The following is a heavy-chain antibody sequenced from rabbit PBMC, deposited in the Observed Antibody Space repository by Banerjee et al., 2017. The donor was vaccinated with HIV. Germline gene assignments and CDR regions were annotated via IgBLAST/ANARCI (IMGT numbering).Heavy chain of an antibody. CDR1: GFSFSNKYV. V-gene: IGHV1S45*01. D-gene: IGHD6-1*01. CDR3: ARKDGGYGSIKFTL. CDR2: IYTGGSGGI. Sequence: QEQLEESGGGLVKPEGSLTLTCKASGFSFSNKYVMCWVRQAPGKGLEWIGCIYTGGSGGIYYASWAKGRFTISKTSSTTVTLQLNSLTAADTATYFCARKDGGYGSIKFTLWGPGTLVTVS. J-gene: IGHJ4*01.